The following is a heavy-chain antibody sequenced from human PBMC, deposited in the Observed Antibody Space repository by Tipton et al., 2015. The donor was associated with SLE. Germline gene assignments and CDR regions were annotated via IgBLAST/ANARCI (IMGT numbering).Heavy chain of an antibody. CDR1: GGSVTRRSDY. V-gene: IGHV4-39*07. Sequence: TLSLTCSVSGGSVTRRSDYWGWIRQPPGKGLEWIGSIYHSGSTFHNPSLKSRVSLGIDTAKNQFSLKMTSVTPADTALYYCARQSLKVIVGVISGWFAPWGHGTLITVSS. J-gene: IGHJ5*02. CDR2: IYHSGST. D-gene: IGHD3-22*01. CDR3: ARQSLKVIVGVISGWFAP.